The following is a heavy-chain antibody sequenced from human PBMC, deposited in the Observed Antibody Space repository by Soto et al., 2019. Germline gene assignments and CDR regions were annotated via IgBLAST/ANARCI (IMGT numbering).Heavy chain of an antibody. CDR2: IYTSGST. V-gene: IGHV4-4*07. J-gene: IGHJ4*02. CDR1: GTSVSNYY. CDR3: ARGGIQLSYAFDY. D-gene: IGHD5-18*01. Sequence: QVQLQESGPGLVKPSETLSLTCSVSGTSVSNYYWSWIRQPPGKGLEHIGRIYTSGSTSYNPSLKSRVTMSVDTSHTQIFLNLTSVTTADTAVYYCARGGIQLSYAFDYWGQGILVTVSS.